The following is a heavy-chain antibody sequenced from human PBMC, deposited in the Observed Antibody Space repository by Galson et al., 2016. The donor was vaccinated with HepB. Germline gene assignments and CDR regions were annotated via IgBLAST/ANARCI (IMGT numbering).Heavy chain of an antibody. CDR1: GGSISSTTYQ. V-gene: IGHV4-39*01. D-gene: IGHD2-21*02. CDR3: ASRTYCGGDCYAYAFDI. J-gene: IGHJ3*02. CDR2: IYYSGYT. Sequence: ETLSLTCTVSGGSISSTTYQWGWFRQPPGKGLEWIGSIYYSGYTPYNPSLKSRLTISVDTPKNQFSLKLSSLTAADTAVYYCASRTYCGGDCYAYAFDIWGQGTMVTVSS.